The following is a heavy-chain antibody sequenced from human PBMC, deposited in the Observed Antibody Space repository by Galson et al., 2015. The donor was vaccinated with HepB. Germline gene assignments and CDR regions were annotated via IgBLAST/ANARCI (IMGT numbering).Heavy chain of an antibody. V-gene: IGHV1-2*06. CDR2: SNPNSGGS. D-gene: IGHD1-26*01. J-gene: IGHJ4*02. CDR1: GYTFTDYY. Sequence: SVKVSCKAFGYTFTDYYIHWVRQAPGQGLEWLGRSNPNSGGSSYTQKFQGRVTMTRDTSVSTVYMELSRLRPDDTAVYYCARMGRGGWSNSGSYGAYDHWGQGTLVTVSS. CDR3: ARMGRGGWSNSGSYGAYDH.